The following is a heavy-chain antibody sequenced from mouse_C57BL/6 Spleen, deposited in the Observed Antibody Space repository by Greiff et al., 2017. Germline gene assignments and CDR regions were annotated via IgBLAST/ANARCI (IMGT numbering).Heavy chain of an antibody. D-gene: IGHD3-2*02. J-gene: IGHJ4*01. CDR1: GYTFTSYW. Sequence: QVQLQQPGAELVMPGASVKLSCKASGYTFTSYWMHWVKQRPGQGLEWIGEIDPSDSYTNYNQKFKGKSTLTVDKSSSTAYMQLSSLTSEDSAVYYCASAQALGYWGQGTSVTVSS. V-gene: IGHV1-69*01. CDR2: IDPSDSYT. CDR3: ASAQALGY.